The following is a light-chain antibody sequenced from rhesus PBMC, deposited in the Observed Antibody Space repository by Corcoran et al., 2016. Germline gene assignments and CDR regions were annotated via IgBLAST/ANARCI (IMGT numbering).Light chain of an antibody. CDR2: EVS. CDR1: SSDIGGYNY. J-gene: IGLJ3*01. V-gene: IGLV2-32*02. Sequence: QAALTQPRSVSGSPGQSVTISCTGTSSDIGGYNYVSWYQQHPGTAPKLMIYEVSKRPSGVSDRFSGSKSGNTASLTISGLQAEDAADYSCSSYAGSNTFVLFGGGTRLTVL. CDR3: SSYAGSNTFVL.